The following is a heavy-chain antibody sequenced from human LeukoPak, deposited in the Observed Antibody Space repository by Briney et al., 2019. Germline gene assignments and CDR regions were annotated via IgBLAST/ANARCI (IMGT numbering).Heavy chain of an antibody. CDR2: IIPSFGTA. CDR3: ARDRDGYNVPPNYYYYYMDV. V-gene: IGHV1-69*05. Sequence: SVKVSCKASGGTFSSYAISWVRQAPGQGLEWMGGIIPSFGTANYAQKFQGRVTITTDESTSTAYMELSSLRSEDTAVYYCARDRDGYNVPPNYYYYYMDVWGKGTTVTVSS. CDR1: GGTFSSYA. D-gene: IGHD5-24*01. J-gene: IGHJ6*03.